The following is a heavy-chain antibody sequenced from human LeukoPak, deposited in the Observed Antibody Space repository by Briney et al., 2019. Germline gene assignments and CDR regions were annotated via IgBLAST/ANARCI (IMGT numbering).Heavy chain of an antibody. CDR3: ASIRFLERLTLYFDY. CDR2: IYYSGST. J-gene: IGHJ4*02. V-gene: IGHV4-39*01. Sequence: SETLSLTCTVSGGSISSSSYYWGWIRQPPGKGLEWIGSIYYSGSTYYNPSLKSRVTISVDTSKNQFSLKLSSVTAADTAVYYCASIRFLERLTLYFDYWGQGTLVTVSS. CDR1: GGSISSSSYY. D-gene: IGHD3-3*01.